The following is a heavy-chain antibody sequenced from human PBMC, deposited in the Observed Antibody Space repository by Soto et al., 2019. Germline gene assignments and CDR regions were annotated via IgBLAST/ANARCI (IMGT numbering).Heavy chain of an antibody. CDR2: IYWDDDK. CDR3: AHSNPEYYYDSSSYYSPHWFDP. Sequence: SRPKLVNPTHTLTLNLPFSGVSLNTSGMFVSWIRQPPGKAVDCLALIYWDDDKRYSPSLKSRLTITKDTSKNQVVLTMTNMDPVDTATYYCAHSNPEYYYDSSSYYSPHWFDPRGQGTLVTV. D-gene: IGHD3-22*01. CDR1: GVSLNTSGMF. J-gene: IGHJ5*02. V-gene: IGHV2-5*08.